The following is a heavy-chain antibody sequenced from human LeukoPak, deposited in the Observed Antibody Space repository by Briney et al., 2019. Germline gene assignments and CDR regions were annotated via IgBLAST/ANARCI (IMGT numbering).Heavy chain of an antibody. CDR3: ASSRGGVLRYFDWLQYGMDV. J-gene: IGHJ6*02. Sequence: SEALSLTCTVSGDSISSGDNYWSWIRQPPGKGLEWIGYIFYTGSTFYNPSLKSRLSISVDTSKNQLSLKLSSVTAADTAVYYCASSRGGVLRYFDWLQYGMDVWGQGTTVTVSS. CDR2: IFYTGST. CDR1: GDSISSGDNY. V-gene: IGHV4-30-4*01. D-gene: IGHD3-9*01.